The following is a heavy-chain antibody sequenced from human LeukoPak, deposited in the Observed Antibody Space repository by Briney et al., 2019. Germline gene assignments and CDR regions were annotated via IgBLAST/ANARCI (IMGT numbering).Heavy chain of an antibody. CDR1: GFTFSSYE. V-gene: IGHV3-48*03. CDR2: ISSSGSTI. J-gene: IGHJ4*02. CDR3: ARGDYDILTGGIDY. D-gene: IGHD3-9*01. Sequence: PGGSLRLSCAASGFTFSSYEMNWVRQAPGKGLEWVSYISSSGSTIYYADSVKGRFTISRDNAKNSLYLQMNSLRAEDTAVYYCARGDYDILTGGIDYWGQGTLVTVSS.